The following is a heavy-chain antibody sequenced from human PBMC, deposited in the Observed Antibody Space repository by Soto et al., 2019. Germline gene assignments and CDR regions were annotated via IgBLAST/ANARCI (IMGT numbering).Heavy chain of an antibody. CDR1: GYTLTELS. CDR3: ARYCSGGSCYSGFDY. D-gene: IGHD2-15*01. Sequence: GASVKVSCKVSGYTLTELSMHWVRQAPGKGLEWMGGFDPEDGETIYAQKFQGRVTITADESTSTAYMELSSLRSEDTAVYYCARYCSGGSCYSGFDYWGQGTLVTVSS. J-gene: IGHJ4*02. CDR2: FDPEDGET. V-gene: IGHV1-24*01.